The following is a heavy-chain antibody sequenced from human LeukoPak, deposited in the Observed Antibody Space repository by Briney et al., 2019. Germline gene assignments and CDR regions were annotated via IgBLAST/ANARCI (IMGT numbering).Heavy chain of an antibody. Sequence: GGSLRLSCAASGFIFRNYGMNWVRQAPGKGLEWISYISGSGDIIYYADSVKGRLTISRDNAKNLVFLQMSSLRADDTAVYYCARERTTIVSGTTIGAYWGQGTLVTVSS. D-gene: IGHD1-7*01. J-gene: IGHJ4*02. CDR2: ISGSGDII. CDR1: GFIFRNYG. V-gene: IGHV3-48*04. CDR3: ARERTTIVSGTTIGAY.